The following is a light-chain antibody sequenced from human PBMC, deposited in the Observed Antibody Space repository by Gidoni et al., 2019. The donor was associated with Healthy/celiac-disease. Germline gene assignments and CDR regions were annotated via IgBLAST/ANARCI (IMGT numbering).Light chain of an antibody. V-gene: IGKV1-9*01. Sequence: DIQLTQSPSFLSASVGDRVTITCRASQAISSYLAWYQQKPGKAPKLLIYAASPLQSGVPSRFSGIGSGTEFTLTISSLQPEDFATYYCQQLNSYPLTFGGGTKVEIK. CDR2: AAS. CDR1: QAISSY. CDR3: QQLNSYPLT. J-gene: IGKJ4*01.